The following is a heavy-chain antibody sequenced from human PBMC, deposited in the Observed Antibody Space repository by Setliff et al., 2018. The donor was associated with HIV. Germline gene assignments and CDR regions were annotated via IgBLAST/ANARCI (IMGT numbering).Heavy chain of an antibody. J-gene: IGHJ4*02. V-gene: IGHV1-3*03. CDR2: INTGNGNT. CDR3: ARAPYYYGSGSYDYYFDY. CDR1: GYTFTTYA. D-gene: IGHD3-10*01. Sequence: ASVKVSCKASGYTFTTYAIHWVRQAPGQRLEWMGWINTGNGNTKYSQEFQGRVTMTRNTSISTAYMELSSLRSEDTAVYYCARAPYYYGSGSYDYYFDYWGQGTLVTVSS.